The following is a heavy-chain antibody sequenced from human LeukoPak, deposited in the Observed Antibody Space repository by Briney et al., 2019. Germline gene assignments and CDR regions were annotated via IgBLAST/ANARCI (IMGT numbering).Heavy chain of an antibody. CDR2: ISAHTGHT. CDR3: ARASGYSYGPRDY. J-gene: IGHJ4*02. V-gene: IGHV1-18*01. CDR1: GYTFSSYG. Sequence: ASVKVSCKASGYTFSSYGVTWVRQAPGQGLERMGWISAHTGHTSYAQKLQDRITMTTDTSTSTAYMELRSLRSDDTAVYFCARASGYSYGPRDYWGQGTLVTVSS. D-gene: IGHD5-18*01.